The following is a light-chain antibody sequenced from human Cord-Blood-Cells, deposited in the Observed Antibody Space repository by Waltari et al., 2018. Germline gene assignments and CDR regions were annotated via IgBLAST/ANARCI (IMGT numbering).Light chain of an antibody. Sequence: DIQMTQSPSSLSASVGDRVTITCRASQSISSYLNWYQQKPGKAPKLLIYAASSLQSGVPSRFSGSGSGTDFTLTISSLEPEAFATYYCHQSYSTSWTFGQGTKVKNK. CDR2: AAS. CDR1: QSISSY. J-gene: IGKJ1*01. V-gene: IGKV1-39*01. CDR3: HQSYSTSWT.